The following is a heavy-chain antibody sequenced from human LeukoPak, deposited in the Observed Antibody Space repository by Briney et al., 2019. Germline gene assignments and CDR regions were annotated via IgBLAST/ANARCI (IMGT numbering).Heavy chain of an antibody. D-gene: IGHD2-15*01. CDR1: VYPFSGYC. V-gene: IGHV3-21*01. CDR2: ISSSDAYI. Sequence: GECLRLSWAASVYPFSGYCLHWVRKAPWKGLEWVLSISSSDAYIAYADSVKGRFTISRDNAKDSLYLQMNNLRAEDTAVYYCAREGKDLCLGYYISAVDVWGQGTTVSVSS. CDR3: AREGKDLCLGYYISAVDV. J-gene: IGHJ6*02.